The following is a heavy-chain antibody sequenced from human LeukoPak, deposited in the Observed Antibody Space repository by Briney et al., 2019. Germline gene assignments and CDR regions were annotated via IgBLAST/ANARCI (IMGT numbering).Heavy chain of an antibody. J-gene: IGHJ6*02. CDR1: GFTFDDYG. CDR2: MTNGGSTI. CDR3: ARSIGLTGGGVDV. D-gene: IGHD3-9*01. Sequence: PGGSLRLSCAASGFTFDDYGMPWVRHVPGKGLEWVSYMTNGGSTIHHADSVKGRFTISRDNAKKTLYLQMNSLRAEDTAVYYCARSIGLTGGGVDVWGQGTTVTVSS. V-gene: IGHV3-11*01.